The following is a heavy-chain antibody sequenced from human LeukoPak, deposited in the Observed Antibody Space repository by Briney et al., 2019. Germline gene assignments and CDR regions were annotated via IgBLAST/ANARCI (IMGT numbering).Heavy chain of an antibody. CDR1: GYSISSGYY. D-gene: IGHD1-26*01. Sequence: SETLSFTCTVSGYSISSGYYWGWIRQSPGKGLEWIGSVFHTVITYYNPSLTSRLSISVDTSKNQFSLKLSSVTAADTAVYYCARHGERGYYYYMDVWGKGTTVTVSS. CDR2: VFHTVIT. CDR3: ARHGERGYYYYMDV. J-gene: IGHJ6*03. V-gene: IGHV4-38-2*02.